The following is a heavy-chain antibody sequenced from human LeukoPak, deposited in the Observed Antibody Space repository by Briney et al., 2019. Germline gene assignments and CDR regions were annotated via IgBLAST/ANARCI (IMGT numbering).Heavy chain of an antibody. CDR3: ARFGLGKHIEVAGIPFHI. Sequence: GASVKVSCKVSGYTFTELCIHWVRQAPGKGLEWMGGCDPEDGETLYAQKLQGRVTMTTDTSTSTAYMELRSLRSDDTALYYCARFGLGKHIEVAGIPFHIWGQGTMVTVSS. CDR1: GYTFTELC. V-gene: IGHV1-24*01. J-gene: IGHJ3*02. CDR2: CDPEDGET. D-gene: IGHD6-19*01.